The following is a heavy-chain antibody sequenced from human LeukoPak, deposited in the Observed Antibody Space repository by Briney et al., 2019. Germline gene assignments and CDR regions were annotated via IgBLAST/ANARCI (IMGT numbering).Heavy chain of an antibody. CDR1: GFTFSDYY. J-gene: IGHJ4*02. CDR2: IKEDGSEK. V-gene: IGHV3-7*01. Sequence: PGVSLRLSCATSGFTFSDYYMSWIRQAPGKGPEWVANIKEDGSEKYYVDSVKGRFTISRDNAKNSLSLQMNSLRVEDTAVYYCVRSYYYDGSGYWGQGTLVTVSS. CDR3: VRSYYYDGSGY. D-gene: IGHD3-22*01.